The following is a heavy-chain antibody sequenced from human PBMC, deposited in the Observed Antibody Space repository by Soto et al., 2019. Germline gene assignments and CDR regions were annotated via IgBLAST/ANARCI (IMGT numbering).Heavy chain of an antibody. CDR3: ARHVAGGDIVVVPAAPRFDP. CDR1: GYSFTSYW. CDR2: IYPGDSDT. D-gene: IGHD2-2*01. V-gene: IGHV5-51*01. Sequence: PGESLKISCKGSGYSFTSYWIGWVRQMPGKGLEWMGIIYPGDSDTRYSPSFQGQVTISADKSISTAYLQWSSLEASDTAMYYCARHVAGGDIVVVPAAPRFDPWGQGTLVTVSS. J-gene: IGHJ5*02.